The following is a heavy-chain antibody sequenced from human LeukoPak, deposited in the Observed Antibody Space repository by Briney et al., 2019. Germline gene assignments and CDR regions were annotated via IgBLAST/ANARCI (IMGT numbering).Heavy chain of an antibody. Sequence: PGGSLRLSCAASGFTFSDHYMSWIRQAPGKGLEWVSYISSSSGYTNYADSVKGRFIISRDNAKNSLYLQMNSLRAEDTAVYFCARGYCSGGSCYFDYWGQGTLVTVSS. CDR3: ARGYCSGGSCYFDY. CDR2: ISSSSGYT. J-gene: IGHJ4*02. CDR1: GFTFSDHY. D-gene: IGHD2-15*01. V-gene: IGHV3-11*06.